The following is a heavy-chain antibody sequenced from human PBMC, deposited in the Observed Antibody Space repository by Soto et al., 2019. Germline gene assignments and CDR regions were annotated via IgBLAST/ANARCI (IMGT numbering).Heavy chain of an antibody. CDR3: ATYYYDSSGYYYYFDY. Sequence: GESLKISFKGSGYSFTSYWIGWVRQMPGKGLEWMGIIYPGDSDTRYSPSFQGQVTISADKSISTAYLQWSSLKASDTAMYYCATYYYDSSGYYYYFDYWGQGTLVTVSS. V-gene: IGHV5-51*01. CDR2: IYPGDSDT. J-gene: IGHJ4*02. D-gene: IGHD3-22*01. CDR1: GYSFTSYW.